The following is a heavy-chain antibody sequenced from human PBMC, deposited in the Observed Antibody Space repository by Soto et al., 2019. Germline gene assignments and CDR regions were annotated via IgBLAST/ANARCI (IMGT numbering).Heavy chain of an antibody. D-gene: IGHD2-8*01. CDR1: GFTFSSYG. V-gene: IGHV3-30*18. Sequence: GGSLRLSCAASGFTFSSYGMHWVRQAPGKGLEWVAVISYDGSNKYYADSVKGRFTISRDNSKNTLYLQMNSLRAEDTAVYYCAKDVTARHNAVYLAYYYYYGMDVWGQGTTVTVSS. CDR3: AKDVTARHNAVYLAYYYYYGMDV. CDR2: ISYDGSNK. J-gene: IGHJ6*02.